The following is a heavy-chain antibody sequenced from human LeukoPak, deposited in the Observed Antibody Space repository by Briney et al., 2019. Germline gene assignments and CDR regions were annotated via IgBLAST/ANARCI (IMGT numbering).Heavy chain of an antibody. J-gene: IGHJ4*02. D-gene: IGHD6-19*01. V-gene: IGHV3-11*01. CDR3: ARGPVSSSGFFGY. Sequence: GGCLRLSCAASGFTFSDYHMSWIRQAPGKGLEWVSYISSSGGTISYADSVKGRFTISRDNAKNSLYLQMNSLRAEDTAVYYCARGPVSSSGFFGYWGQGTLVTVSS. CDR2: ISSSGGTI. CDR1: GFTFSDYH.